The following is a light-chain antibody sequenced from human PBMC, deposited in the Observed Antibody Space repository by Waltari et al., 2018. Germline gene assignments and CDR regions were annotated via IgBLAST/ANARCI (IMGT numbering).Light chain of an antibody. CDR2: KVS. V-gene: IGKV2-30*02. Sequence: DVVMTQSPLSLPVTLGQPASISCRSSQSLLHSYGNTYLRWFQQRPGHSPRRPIYKVSNRDSGVPDRFSGSGSGTDFTLKISRVEAEDLGVYYCMQGTHWPRYTFGQGTKLDIK. J-gene: IGKJ2*01. CDR3: MQGTHWPRYT. CDR1: QSLLHSYGNTY.